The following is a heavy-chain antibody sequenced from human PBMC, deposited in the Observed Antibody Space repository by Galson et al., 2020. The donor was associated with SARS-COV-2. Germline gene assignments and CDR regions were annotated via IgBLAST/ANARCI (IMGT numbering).Heavy chain of an antibody. CDR1: GFTFSAYA. CDR2: MSGRGDTI. V-gene: IGHV3-23*01. J-gene: IGHJ4*02. Sequence: GESLKISCAASGFTFSAYAMSWVRQAPGKGLEWVTGMSGRGDTIYYADSVKARFTISRDNFKDTLYLQMNRLGAGDTAVYYCAKDLGLWGDCRQTPPLDYWGKGALVTFSS. D-gene: IGHD3-16*01. CDR3: AKDLGLWGDCRQTPPLDY.